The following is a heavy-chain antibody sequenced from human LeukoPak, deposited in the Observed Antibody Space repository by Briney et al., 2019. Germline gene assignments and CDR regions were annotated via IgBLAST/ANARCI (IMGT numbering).Heavy chain of an antibody. CDR1: GFTFSSYA. Sequence: GRSLRLSCAASGFTFSSYAMHWVRQAPGKGLEWVAVISYDGSNKYYADSVKGRFTISRDNSKNTLYLQMNSLRAEDTAVYYCAKSYKSGSYYLYFDYWGQGTLVTVSS. J-gene: IGHJ4*02. CDR3: AKSYKSGSYYLYFDY. CDR2: ISYDGSNK. V-gene: IGHV3-30-3*02. D-gene: IGHD3-10*01.